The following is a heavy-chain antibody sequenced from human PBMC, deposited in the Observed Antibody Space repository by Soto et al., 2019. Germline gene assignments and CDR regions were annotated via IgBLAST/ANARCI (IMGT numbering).Heavy chain of an antibody. J-gene: IGHJ5*02. CDR2: IFSNDEI. CDR3: ASTYSTSWYWFDP. CDR1: GFSLSTAGLG. Sequence: QVTVKESGPVLVKPTETLTLTCTVSGFSLSTAGLGVRWIRQPPGKALEWLAHIFSNDEISYSISLKSRLTIAKDTSKSQVVLIMTNMDPVDTASYYCASTYSTSWYWFDPWGQGTLVTVSS. D-gene: IGHD6-13*01. V-gene: IGHV2-26*04.